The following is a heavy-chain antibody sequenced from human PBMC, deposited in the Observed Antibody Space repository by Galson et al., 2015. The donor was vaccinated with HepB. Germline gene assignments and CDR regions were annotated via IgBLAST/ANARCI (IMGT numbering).Heavy chain of an antibody. Sequence: SVKVSCKASGGTFSSYAISWVRQAPGQGLEWMGGIILIFGTANYAQKFQGRVTITADESTSTAYMELSSLRSEDTAVYYCARERGSGSGTLDYWGQGTLVTVSS. CDR1: GGTFSSYA. CDR2: IILIFGTA. D-gene: IGHD3-10*01. J-gene: IGHJ4*02. CDR3: ARERGSGSGTLDY. V-gene: IGHV1-69*13.